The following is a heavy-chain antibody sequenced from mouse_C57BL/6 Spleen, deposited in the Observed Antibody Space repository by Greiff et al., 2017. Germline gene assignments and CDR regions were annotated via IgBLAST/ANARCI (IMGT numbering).Heavy chain of an antibody. CDR2: INPSNGGP. CDR1: GYTFTSYW. CDR3: AKCYYYGSSYGNAMDY. V-gene: IGHV1-53*01. D-gene: IGHD1-1*01. J-gene: IGHJ4*01. Sequence: QVQLQQPGTELVKPGASVKLSCKASGYTFTSYWMHWVKQRPGQGLEWIGNINPSNGGPNYNEKFKSKATLTVDKSASTAYMQLSSLTSEDSAVYYGAKCYYYGSSYGNAMDYWGQGTSVTVSS.